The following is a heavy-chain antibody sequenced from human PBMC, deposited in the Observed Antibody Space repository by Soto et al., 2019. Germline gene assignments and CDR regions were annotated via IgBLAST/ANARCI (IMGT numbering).Heavy chain of an antibody. D-gene: IGHD2-15*01. J-gene: IGHJ3*02. CDR1: GGTISSYY. V-gene: IGHV4-59*12. CDR2: IYYSGST. CDR3: ATYCSGGSCYSAYAFDI. Sequence: SETLCVTWTVAGGTISSYYWSWIRQPPGKGLEWIGYIYYSGSTRYSPSFQGQVTISADKSISTAYLQWSSLKASDTAMYYCATYCSGGSCYSAYAFDIWGQGTMVTVSS.